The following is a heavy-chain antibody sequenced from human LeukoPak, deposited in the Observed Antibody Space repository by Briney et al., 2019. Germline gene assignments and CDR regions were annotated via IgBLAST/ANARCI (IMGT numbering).Heavy chain of an antibody. J-gene: IGHJ3*02. CDR3: AKAGDSSGLDAFDI. CDR1: GFTFSSYA. D-gene: IGHD3-22*01. V-gene: IGHV3-23*01. CDR2: VSYDITRT. Sequence: GGSLRLSCAASGFTFSSYAMTWVRQAPGKGLEWISAVSYDITRTFYADSVKGRFAISRDNSKNTLYLQMNSLRAEDTAVYYCAKAGDSSGLDAFDIWGQGTMVTVSS.